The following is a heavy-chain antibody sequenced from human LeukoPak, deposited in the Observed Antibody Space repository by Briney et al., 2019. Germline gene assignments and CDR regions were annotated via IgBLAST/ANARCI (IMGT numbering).Heavy chain of an antibody. V-gene: IGHV3-30*18. CDR3: AKDLRGYSYGYVDY. CDR1: GFTFSSYS. Sequence: GGSLRLSCAASGFTFSSYSMNWVRQAPGKGLEWVAVISYDGSNKYYADSVKGRFTISRDNSKSTLYLQMNSLRAEDTAVYYCAKDLRGYSYGYVDYWGQGTLVTVSS. D-gene: IGHD5-18*01. J-gene: IGHJ4*02. CDR2: ISYDGSNK.